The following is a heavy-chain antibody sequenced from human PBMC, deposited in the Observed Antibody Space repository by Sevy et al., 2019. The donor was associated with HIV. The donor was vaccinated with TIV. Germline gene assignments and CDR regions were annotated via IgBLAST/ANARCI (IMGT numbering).Heavy chain of an antibody. CDR1: GFTFSSYG. V-gene: IGHV3-30*04. D-gene: IGHD1-26*01. Sequence: GGSLRLSCVASGFTFSSYGMHWVRQAPGKGLEWVAVITYDGNNKYYGDSVKGRFTISRDNSKNMLNLQMNSLRVEDTAVYYCARAYSGSYFDGGSFDYWGQGTLVTVSS. CDR3: ARAYSGSYFDGGSFDY. J-gene: IGHJ4*02. CDR2: ITYDGNNK.